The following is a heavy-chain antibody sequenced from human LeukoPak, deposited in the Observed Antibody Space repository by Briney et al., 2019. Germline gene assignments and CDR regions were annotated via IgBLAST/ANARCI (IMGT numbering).Heavy chain of an antibody. D-gene: IGHD3-22*01. Sequence: ASVKVSCKASGYTFTSYGISWVRQAPGQGLEWMGWINPNSGGTNYAQKFQGRVTMTRDTSIGTAYMELSRLRSDDTAVYYCARDYYDSSGFGAFDIWGQGTMVTVSS. CDR3: ARDYYDSSGFGAFDI. V-gene: IGHV1-2*02. CDR1: GYTFTSYG. CDR2: INPNSGGT. J-gene: IGHJ3*02.